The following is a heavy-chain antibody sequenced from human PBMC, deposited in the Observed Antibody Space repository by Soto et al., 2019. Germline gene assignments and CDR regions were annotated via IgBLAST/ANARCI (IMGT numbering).Heavy chain of an antibody. D-gene: IGHD3-10*01. CDR3: AKEGASYYYGSGSPRSADAFDI. V-gene: IGHV3-23*01. Sequence: PGGSLRLSCAASGFTFSSYAMSWVRQAPWKGLEWVSAISGSGGSTYYADSVKGRFTISRDNSKNTLYLQMNSLRAEDTAVYYCAKEGASYYYGSGSPRSADAFDIWGQGTMVTVS. CDR1: GFTFSSYA. J-gene: IGHJ3*02. CDR2: ISGSGGST.